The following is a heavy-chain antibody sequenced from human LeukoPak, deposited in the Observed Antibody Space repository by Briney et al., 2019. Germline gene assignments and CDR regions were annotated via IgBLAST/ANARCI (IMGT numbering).Heavy chain of an antibody. D-gene: IGHD1-7*01. CDR2: ISSSSSYI. J-gene: IGHJ5*02. V-gene: IGHV3-21*01. Sequence: GGSLRLSCAASGFTFSSYSMNWIRRAPGKGLEWVSSISSSSSYIYYADSVKGRFTISRDSAKNSLYLQMNSLRAEDTAVYYCARVSRTGTSMHWFDPWGQGTLVNVSS. CDR3: ARVSRTGTSMHWFDP. CDR1: GFTFSSYS.